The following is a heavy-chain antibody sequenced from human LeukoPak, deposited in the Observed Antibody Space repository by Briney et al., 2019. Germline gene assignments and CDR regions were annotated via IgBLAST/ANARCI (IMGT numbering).Heavy chain of an antibody. V-gene: IGHV3-23*01. D-gene: IGHD2-8*01. Sequence: GGSLRLSCAAPGFTFSSYAMSWVRQAPGKGLEWVSAISGSGGSTYYADSVKGRFTISRDNSKNTLYLQMNSLRAEDTAVYYCAKGPGQAVWGDYWGQGTLVTVSS. CDR2: ISGSGGST. CDR3: AKGPGQAVWGDY. J-gene: IGHJ4*02. CDR1: GFTFSSYA.